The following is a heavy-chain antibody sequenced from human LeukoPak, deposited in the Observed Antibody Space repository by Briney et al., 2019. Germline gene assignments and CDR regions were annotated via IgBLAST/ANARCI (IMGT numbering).Heavy chain of an antibody. CDR1: GFTFRDYQ. CDR3: AKGSRVSVAGTPPPRYDY. CDR2: ISGSGGST. D-gene: IGHD6-19*01. J-gene: IGHJ4*02. Sequence: GGSLRLSCEASGFTFRDYQMSWIRQAPGKGLEWVSAISGSGGSTYYADSVKDRFTISRDNSKNTLYLQMNSLRAEDTAVYYCAKGSRVSVAGTPPPRYDYWGQGTLVTVSS. V-gene: IGHV3-23*01.